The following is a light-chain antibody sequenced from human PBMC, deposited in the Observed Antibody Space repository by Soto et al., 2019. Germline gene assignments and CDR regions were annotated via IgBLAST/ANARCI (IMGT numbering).Light chain of an antibody. CDR1: QSVASRN. J-gene: IGKJ1*01. V-gene: IGKV3-20*01. CDR2: GAS. Sequence: EIVLTQSPGNLSLSPGERATLSCRASQSVASRNLAWYQQKSGQAPRLLIYGASSRAIHTPDRFSGSGSGTDFTLTISGLEPEDFAVYYCQHFGNSLWTFGQGTKVDIK. CDR3: QHFGNSLWT.